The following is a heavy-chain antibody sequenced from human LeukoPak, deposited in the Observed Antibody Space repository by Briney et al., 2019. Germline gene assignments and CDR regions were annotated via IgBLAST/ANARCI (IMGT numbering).Heavy chain of an antibody. D-gene: IGHD3-22*01. Sequence: ASVKVSCKASGYTFTSYDINWVRQATGQGLEWMGWMNPNSGNTGYARKFQGRVTITRNTSISTAYMELSSLRSEDTAVYYCARVLSDSSGYYIDYWGQGTLVTVSS. CDR3: ARVLSDSSGYYIDY. V-gene: IGHV1-8*03. CDR2: MNPNSGNT. CDR1: GYTFTSYD. J-gene: IGHJ4*02.